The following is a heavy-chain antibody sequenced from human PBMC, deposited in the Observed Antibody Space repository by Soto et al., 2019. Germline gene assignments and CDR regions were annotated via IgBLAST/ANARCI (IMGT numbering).Heavy chain of an antibody. J-gene: IGHJ4*02. D-gene: IGHD5-12*01. CDR1: GFTFDDYT. V-gene: IGHV3-43*01. Sequence: EVQLVESGGVVVQPGGSLRLSCAASGFTFDDYTMHWVRQAPGKGLEWVSLISWDGGSTYYADSVKGRFTISRDNSKNSLYLQMNSLRTEDTALYYCAKGHSGYEHYFDYCGQGTLVTVSS. CDR3: AKGHSGYEHYFDY. CDR2: ISWDGGST.